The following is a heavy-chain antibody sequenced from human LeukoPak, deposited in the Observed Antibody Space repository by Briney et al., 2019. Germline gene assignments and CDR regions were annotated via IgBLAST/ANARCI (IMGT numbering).Heavy chain of an antibody. CDR2: INPNSGGT. V-gene: IGHV1-2*04. J-gene: IGHJ6*03. CDR3: ARDLPPATDYYYYYMDV. Sequence: ASVKVSCKASGYTFTGYYMHWVRQAPGQGLEWMGWINPNSGGTNYAQKFQGWVTMTRDTSISTAYMELSRLRSDDTAVYYCARDLPPATDYYYYYMDVWGKGTTVTVSS. CDR1: GYTFTGYY.